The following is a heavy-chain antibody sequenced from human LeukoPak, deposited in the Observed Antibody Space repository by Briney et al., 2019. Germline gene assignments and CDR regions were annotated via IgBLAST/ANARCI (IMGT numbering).Heavy chain of an antibody. D-gene: IGHD3-3*01. CDR2: MNPNSGNT. CDR1: GYTFTSYD. J-gene: IGHJ6*03. Sequence: ASVKVSCKASGYTFTSYDINWVRQATGQGLEWMGWMNPNSGNTGYAQKFQGRVTMTRNTSISTAYMELSTLRSEDTAVYYCARGGKDTIVLYYYYYMDVWGKGTTVTVSS. V-gene: IGHV1-8*01. CDR3: ARGGKDTIVLYYYYYMDV.